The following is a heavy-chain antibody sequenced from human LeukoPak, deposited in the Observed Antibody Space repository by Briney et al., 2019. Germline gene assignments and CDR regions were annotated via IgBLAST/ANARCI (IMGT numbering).Heavy chain of an antibody. Sequence: SETLSLTCTVSGGSISSYYWSWIRQPPGKGLERIGYIYYSGSTNYNPSLKSRVTISVDTSKNQFSLKLSSVTAADTAVYYCARDFDYGAAAGLGYWGQGTLVTVSS. J-gene: IGHJ4*02. D-gene: IGHD6-13*01. CDR2: IYYSGST. CDR3: ARDFDYGAAAGLGY. CDR1: GGSISSYY. V-gene: IGHV4-59*01.